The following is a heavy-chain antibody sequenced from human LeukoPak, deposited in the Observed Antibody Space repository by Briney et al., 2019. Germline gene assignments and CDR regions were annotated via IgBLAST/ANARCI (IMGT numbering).Heavy chain of an antibody. D-gene: IGHD3-3*01. CDR3: ARVARVDFGVATYYYYYMDV. V-gene: IGHV4-59*01. CDR1: GGSISSYY. Sequence: SETLSLTCTVSGGSISSYYWSWIRQPPGKGLEWIGYIYYSGSTNYNPSLKSRVTISVDTSKNQFSLKLSSVTAADTAVYYCARVARVDFGVATYYYYYMDVWGKGTTVTVSS. CDR2: IYYSGST. J-gene: IGHJ6*03.